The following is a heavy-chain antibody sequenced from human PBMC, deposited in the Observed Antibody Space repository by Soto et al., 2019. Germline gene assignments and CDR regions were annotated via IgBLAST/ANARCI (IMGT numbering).Heavy chain of an antibody. V-gene: IGHV3-48*01. D-gene: IGHD1-1*01. CDR2: ISSSSSNI. J-gene: IGHJ3*02. CDR1: GFTFSSYA. Sequence: GGSLILSCAASGFTFSSYAMHWVRQAPGKGLEWVSYISSSSSNIYYADSVKGRFTISRDNAKNSLYLQMNSLRAEDTAVYYCARLNGHDAFDIWGQGTMVTVSS. CDR3: ARLNGHDAFDI.